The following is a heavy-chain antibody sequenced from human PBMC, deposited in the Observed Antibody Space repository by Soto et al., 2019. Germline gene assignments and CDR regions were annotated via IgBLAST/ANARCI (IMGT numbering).Heavy chain of an antibody. Sequence: SETLSLTCTVSGGSISSSSYYWGWIRQPPGKGLEWIGSIYYSGSTYYNPSLKSRVTISVDTSKNQFSLKLSSVTAADTAVYYCARHNWNGHYYYYYGMDVWGQGTTVTV. V-gene: IGHV4-39*01. CDR3: ARHNWNGHYYYYYGMDV. J-gene: IGHJ6*02. CDR1: GGSISSSSYY. D-gene: IGHD1-20*01. CDR2: IYYSGST.